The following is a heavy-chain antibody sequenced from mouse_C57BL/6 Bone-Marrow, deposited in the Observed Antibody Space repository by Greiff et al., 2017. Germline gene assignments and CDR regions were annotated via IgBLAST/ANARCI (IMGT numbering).Heavy chain of an antibody. D-gene: IGHD2-3*01. Sequence: VQLQQSGPELVKPGASVKISCKASGYTFTDYYMNWVKQSHGQSLEWIGDINPNNGGTSYNQKFKGKATLTVDKSSSTAYMELRSLTSEDSAVYYCARLAYDGYYGFAYWGQGTLVTVSA. J-gene: IGHJ3*01. CDR3: ARLAYDGYYGFAY. CDR2: INPNNGGT. V-gene: IGHV1-26*01. CDR1: GYTFTDYY.